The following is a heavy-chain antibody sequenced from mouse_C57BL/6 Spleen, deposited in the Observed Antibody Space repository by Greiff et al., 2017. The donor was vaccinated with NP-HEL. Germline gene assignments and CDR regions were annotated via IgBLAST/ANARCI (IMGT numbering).Heavy chain of an antibody. CDR2: IYPSDSET. J-gene: IGHJ2*01. CDR3: ARGEGGLRYFDY. Sequence: QVQLQQPGAELVRPGSSVKLSCKASGYTFTSYWMDWVKQRPGQGLEWIGNIYPSDSETHYNQKFKDKATLTVDKSSSTAYMQLSSLTSEDSAVYYCARGEGGLRYFDYWGQGTTLTVSS. D-gene: IGHD3-3*01. V-gene: IGHV1-61*01. CDR1: GYTFTSYW.